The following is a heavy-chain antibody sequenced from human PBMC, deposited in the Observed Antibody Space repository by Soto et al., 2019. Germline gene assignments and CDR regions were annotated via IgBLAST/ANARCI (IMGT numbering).Heavy chain of an antibody. CDR1: DDSISRYY. V-gene: IGHV4-59*01. J-gene: IGHJ4*02. D-gene: IGHD1-1*01. CDR2: VLYRGGT. Sequence: PSETLSLTCSVSDDSISRYYWSWIRQPPGKGLQWIGYVLYRGGTAYNPSLKSRVTISLDMSKKQFSLNLNSVTAADTAAYFCARVQLVEEVIDYWGQGTLVTVSS. CDR3: ARVQLVEEVIDY.